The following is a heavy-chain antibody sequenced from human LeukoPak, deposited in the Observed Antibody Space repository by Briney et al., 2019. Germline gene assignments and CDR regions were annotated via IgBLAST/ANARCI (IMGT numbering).Heavy chain of an antibody. Sequence: SETLSLTCTVSGGSISSYYWSWIRQLPGKGLEWIGYIYYSGSTNYNPSLKSRVTISVDTSKNQFSLKLSSVTAADTAVYYCARVQAGYSYGYDYWGQGILVTVSS. V-gene: IGHV4-59*08. D-gene: IGHD5-18*01. CDR2: IYYSGST. J-gene: IGHJ4*02. CDR1: GGSISSYY. CDR3: ARVQAGYSYGYDY.